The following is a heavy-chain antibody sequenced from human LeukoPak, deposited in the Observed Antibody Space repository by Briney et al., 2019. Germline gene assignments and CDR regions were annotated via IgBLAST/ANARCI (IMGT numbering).Heavy chain of an antibody. Sequence: GGSLRLSCAASGFTFSSYSMNWVRQAPGKGLEWVSSISSSSSYIYYADSVKGRFTISRDNAKNSLYLQMNSLRAEDTAVYYCASAPYDSSGYYTDIWGQGTMVTVSS. CDR3: ASAPYDSSGYYTDI. D-gene: IGHD3-22*01. CDR2: ISSSSSYI. J-gene: IGHJ3*02. V-gene: IGHV3-21*01. CDR1: GFTFSSYS.